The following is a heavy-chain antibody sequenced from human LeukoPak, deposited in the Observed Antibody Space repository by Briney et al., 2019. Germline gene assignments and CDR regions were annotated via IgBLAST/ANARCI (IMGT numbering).Heavy chain of an antibody. V-gene: IGHV3-7*01. CDR2: INQDGSEK. Sequence: PGGSLRLSCAASGFIRSTYWMTWVRQAPGKGREWVANINQDGSEKHYVDSVKGRFTISRDNAKNSLYLQMNSLRAEDTGVYYCVVQWLALYYYYGMDVWGQGTTVTVSS. D-gene: IGHD6-19*01. J-gene: IGHJ6*02. CDR3: VVQWLALYYYYGMDV. CDR1: GFIRSTYW.